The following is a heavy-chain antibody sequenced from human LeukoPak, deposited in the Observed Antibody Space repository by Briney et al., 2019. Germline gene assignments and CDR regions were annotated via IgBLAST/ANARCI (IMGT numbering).Heavy chain of an antibody. J-gene: IGHJ4*02. D-gene: IGHD1-26*01. V-gene: IGHV4-34*01. CDR2: INHSGST. CDR1: GGSFSGYY. Sequence: SETLSLTCAVYGGSFSGYYWSWIRQPPGKGLEWIGEINHSGSTNYNPSLKSRVTISVDTSKNQFSLKLSSMTAADTAVYYCASLGSYQRRYYFDYWGQGTLVTVSS. CDR3: ASLGSYQRRYYFDY.